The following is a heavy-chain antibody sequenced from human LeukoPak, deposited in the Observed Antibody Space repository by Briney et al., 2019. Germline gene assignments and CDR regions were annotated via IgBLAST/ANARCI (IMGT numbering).Heavy chain of an antibody. D-gene: IGHD5-12*01. CDR2: MSYDGSNK. Sequence: PGRSLRLSCAASGFTFSSHAMHWVRQAPGKGLEWVAVMSYDGSNKYYADSVKGRFTISRDNSKNTLYLQMNSLRAEDTAVYYCARGYSGYQYYFDYWGQGTLVTVSS. V-gene: IGHV3-30-3*01. J-gene: IGHJ4*02. CDR3: ARGYSGYQYYFDY. CDR1: GFTFSSHA.